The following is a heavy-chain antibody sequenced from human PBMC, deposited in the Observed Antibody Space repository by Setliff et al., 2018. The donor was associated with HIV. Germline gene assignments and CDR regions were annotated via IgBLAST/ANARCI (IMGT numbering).Heavy chain of an antibody. J-gene: IGHJ6*03. CDR1: GFTPSDYY. CDR2: ISSTGSAR. CDR3: VATGTLFYLYRDI. V-gene: IGHV3-11*01. D-gene: IGHD1-1*01. Sequence: GGSLRLSCEGSGFTPSDYYMNWIRQAPGKGLEWISYISSTGSARHYADSVQGRFSISRDNAKKSLYLQMNNLRAEDSAVYYCVATGTLFYLYRDIWGKGTTVTV.